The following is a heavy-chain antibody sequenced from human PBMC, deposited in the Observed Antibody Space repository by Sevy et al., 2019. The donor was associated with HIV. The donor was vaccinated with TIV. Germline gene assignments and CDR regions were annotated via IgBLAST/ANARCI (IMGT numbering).Heavy chain of an antibody. CDR2: IYYSGST. D-gene: IGHD1-26*01. V-gene: IGHV4-59*08. Sequence: SKTLSLTCTVSGGSISSYYWSWIRQPPGKGLEWIGYIYYSGSTNYNPSLKSRVTISVDTSKNQFSLKLSSVTAADTAVYYCARRRKYSGSYYFDYWGQGTLVTVSS. CDR1: GGSISSYY. J-gene: IGHJ4*02. CDR3: ARRRKYSGSYYFDY.